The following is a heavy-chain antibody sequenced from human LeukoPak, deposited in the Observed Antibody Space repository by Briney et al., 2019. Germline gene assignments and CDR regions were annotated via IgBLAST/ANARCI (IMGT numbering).Heavy chain of an antibody. CDR3: AGDGSGSSFDY. J-gene: IGHJ4*02. D-gene: IGHD3-10*01. Sequence: PSETLSLTCTVSGGSISSYYWSWIRQPPGKGLEWIGYIYYSGSTNYNPSLKSRVTISVDTSKNQFSLKLSSVTAADTAVYYCAGDGSGSSFDYWGQGTLVTVSS. CDR2: IYYSGST. V-gene: IGHV4-59*01. CDR1: GGSISSYY.